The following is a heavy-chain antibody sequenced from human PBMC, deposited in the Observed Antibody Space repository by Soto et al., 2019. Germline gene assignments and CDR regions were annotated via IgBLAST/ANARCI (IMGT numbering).Heavy chain of an antibody. Sequence: LSLTCAVYGGSFSGYYWNWIRQPPGKGLEWIGEINHSGNTNYNPSLKRRVTISVDTSKNHFSLKLSSVTAADTAVYYCARGRGGYCSGGSCYSGFGYMDVWDKGTTVTVSS. V-gene: IGHV4-34*01. CDR1: GGSFSGYY. CDR2: INHSGNT. CDR3: ARGRGGYCSGGSCYSGFGYMDV. D-gene: IGHD2-15*01. J-gene: IGHJ6*03.